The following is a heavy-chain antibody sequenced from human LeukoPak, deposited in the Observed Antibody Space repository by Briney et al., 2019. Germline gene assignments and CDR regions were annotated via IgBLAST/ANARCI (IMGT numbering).Heavy chain of an antibody. D-gene: IGHD6-13*01. CDR2: IYYSGST. V-gene: IGHV4-30-4*01. Sequence: SETLSLTCTVSGGSISSGDYYWSWIRQPPGKGLEWIGYIYYSGSTYYNPSLKSRVTISVDTSKNQFSLKLSSVTAADTAVYYCARDGGRSSSWYLATQDAFDIWGQGTMVTVSS. CDR3: ARDGGRSSSWYLATQDAFDI. CDR1: GGSISSGDYY. J-gene: IGHJ3*02.